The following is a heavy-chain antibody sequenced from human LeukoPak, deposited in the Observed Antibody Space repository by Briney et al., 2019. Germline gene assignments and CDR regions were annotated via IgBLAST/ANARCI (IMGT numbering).Heavy chain of an antibody. CDR3: AKSASSWPLYYFDS. CDR1: GFIFDNYG. J-gene: IGHJ4*02. V-gene: IGHV3-20*04. CDR2: LNWIGGST. D-gene: IGHD6-13*01. Sequence: PGGSLRLSCAASGFIFDNYGMGWVRQAPGKGLEWVSCLNWIGGSTGSADSVKGRFIISRDNAKNCLYLQMNSLRAEDTASYYCAKSASSWPLYYFDSEGRGTRVIVS.